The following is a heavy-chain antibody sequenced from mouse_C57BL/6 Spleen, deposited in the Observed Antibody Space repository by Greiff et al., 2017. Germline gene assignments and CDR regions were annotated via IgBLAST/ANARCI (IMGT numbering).Heavy chain of an antibody. CDR1: GYTFTSYW. CDR2: IYPGSGST. J-gene: IGHJ1*03. D-gene: IGHD1-1*01. V-gene: IGHV1-55*01. CDR3: ARNPPYYYGSSYGYFDV. Sequence: QVQLQQPGAELVKPGASVKMSCKASGYTFTSYWITWVKQRPGQGLEWIGDIYPGSGSTNYNEKFKSKATLTVDTSSSTAYMQLSSLTSEDSAVYYCARNPPYYYGSSYGYFDVGGTGTTVTVSS.